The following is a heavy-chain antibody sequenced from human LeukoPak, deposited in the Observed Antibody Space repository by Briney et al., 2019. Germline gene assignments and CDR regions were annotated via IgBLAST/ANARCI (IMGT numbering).Heavy chain of an antibody. J-gene: IGHJ6*02. V-gene: IGHV1-2*02. Sequence: ASVKVSCKASGYTFTGYYMRWVRQAPGQGLEWMGWINPNSGGTNYAQKFQGRVTMTRDTSISTAYMELSRLRSDDTAVYYCARVLGVGYYYYYGMDVWGQGTTVTVSS. CDR1: GYTFTGYY. CDR3: ARVLGVGYYYYYGMDV. CDR2: INPNSGGT.